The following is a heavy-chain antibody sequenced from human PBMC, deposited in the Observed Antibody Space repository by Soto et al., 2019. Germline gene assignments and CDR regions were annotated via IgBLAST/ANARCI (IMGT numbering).Heavy chain of an antibody. D-gene: IGHD1-20*01. CDR1: GFTFSSYG. CDR2: IWYDGSNK. V-gene: IGHV3-33*01. CDR3: ARAGDLGVVTGTTTSVYYGMDV. J-gene: IGHJ6*02. Sequence: PGGSLRLSCAASGFTFSSYGMHWVRQAPGKGLEWVAVIWYDGSNKYYADSVKGRFTISRDNSKNTLYLQMNSLRAEDTAVYYCARAGDLGVVTGTTTSVYYGMDVWGQGTTVTVSS.